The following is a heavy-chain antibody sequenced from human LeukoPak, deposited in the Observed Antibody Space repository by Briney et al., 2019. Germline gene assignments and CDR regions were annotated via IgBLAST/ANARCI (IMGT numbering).Heavy chain of an antibody. J-gene: IGHJ3*02. V-gene: IGHV3-23*01. D-gene: IGHD3-10*01. CDR3: AKDAIRGNGIYDAFDI. Sequence: GGSLRLSCAASGFTFDTYAMSWVRQAPGKGLEWVSTIGNTETYYAGSVKGRFTISRDNRQNTVYLQMTSLRAEDTAVYFCAKDAIRGNGIYDAFDIWGQGTRVTVSS. CDR1: GFTFDTYA. CDR2: IGNTET.